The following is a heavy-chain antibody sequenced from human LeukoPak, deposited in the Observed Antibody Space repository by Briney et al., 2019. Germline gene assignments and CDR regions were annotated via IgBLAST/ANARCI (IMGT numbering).Heavy chain of an antibody. Sequence: PGGSLRLSRAASGFTFSSYAMSWVRQAPGKGLEWVSAISGSGGSTYYADSVKGRFTISRDNSKNTLYLQMNSLRAEDTAVYYCAKSYDFWSAIFDYWGQGTLVTVSS. J-gene: IGHJ4*02. D-gene: IGHD3-3*01. CDR1: GFTFSSYA. CDR3: AKSYDFWSAIFDY. CDR2: ISGSGGST. V-gene: IGHV3-23*01.